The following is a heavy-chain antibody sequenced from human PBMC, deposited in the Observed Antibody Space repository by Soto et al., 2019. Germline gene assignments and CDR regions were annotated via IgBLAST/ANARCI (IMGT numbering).Heavy chain of an antibody. CDR3: ARAMDLEWLLYSDGMDV. J-gene: IGHJ6*02. V-gene: IGHV1-3*01. CDR1: GYTFTRYA. CDR2: INAGNGNT. Sequence: ASVKVSCKASGYTFTRYAMHWVRQAPGQRLEWMGWINAGNGNTKYSQKFQGRVTITRDTSASTAYMELSSLRSEDTAVYYCARAMDLEWLLYSDGMDVWGQGTTVTVSS. D-gene: IGHD3-3*01.